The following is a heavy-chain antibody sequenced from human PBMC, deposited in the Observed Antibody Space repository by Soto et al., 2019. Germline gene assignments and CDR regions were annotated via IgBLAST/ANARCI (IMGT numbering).Heavy chain of an antibody. CDR1: GYPFTSYG. J-gene: IGHJ4*02. D-gene: IGHD6-25*01. V-gene: IGHV1-18*01. CDR2: ISAYNGNT. CDR3: ARAWAPAGPFDS. Sequence: QVQLVQSGAEVKKPGASVKVSCKASGYPFTSYGISWVRQSPGQGLEWMGWISAYNGNTNYAQKLQGRVTMTTDTSTSTAYMELRSLRSADSAVYYCARAWAPAGPFDSWGQGTLVTVSS.